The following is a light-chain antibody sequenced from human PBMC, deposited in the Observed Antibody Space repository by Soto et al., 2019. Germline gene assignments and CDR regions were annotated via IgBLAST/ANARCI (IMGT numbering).Light chain of an antibody. V-gene: IGKV1-5*03. CDR3: QQYNSYSQT. CDR1: QTISNW. J-gene: IGKJ1*01. CDR2: KAS. Sequence: IQMTQSPSTLPASVGDRVTITCRASQTISNWLAWYQQKPGKAPKLLIYKASTLESGVPSRFSGSGSGTEFTLTISSLQPEDFATYYCQQYNSYSQTFGQGTKVDIK.